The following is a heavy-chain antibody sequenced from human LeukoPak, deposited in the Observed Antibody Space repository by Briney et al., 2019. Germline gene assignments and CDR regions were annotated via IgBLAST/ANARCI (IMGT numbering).Heavy chain of an antibody. CDR2: IYYSGST. CDR1: GGSISSYY. D-gene: IGHD5-18*01. J-gene: IGHJ6*02. CDR3: ARGGYVDTAMVFSNPYYYYGMDV. V-gene: IGHV4-59*01. Sequence: SETLSLTCTVSGGSISSYYWSWIRQPPGKGLEWIGYIYYSGSTNYNPSLKSRVTISVDTPKNQFSLKLSSVTAADTAVYYCARGGYVDTAMVFSNPYYYYGMDVWGQGTTVTVSS.